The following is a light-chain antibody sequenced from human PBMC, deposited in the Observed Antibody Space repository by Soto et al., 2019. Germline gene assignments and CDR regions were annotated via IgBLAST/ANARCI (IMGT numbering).Light chain of an antibody. CDR3: QQYNSYPLT. CDR1: QSISSW. CDR2: KAS. V-gene: IGKV1-5*03. J-gene: IGKJ4*01. Sequence: DIQMTQSPPTLSASVGDGVTITCRARQSISSWLAWYQQKPGKAPKLLIYKASSLESGVPSRFSGSGSGTEFTLTISSLQPDDFATYYCQQYNSYPLTFGGGTKVDI.